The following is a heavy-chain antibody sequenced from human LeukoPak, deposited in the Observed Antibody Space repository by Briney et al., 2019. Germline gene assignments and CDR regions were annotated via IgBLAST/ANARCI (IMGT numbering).Heavy chain of an antibody. J-gene: IGHJ4*02. D-gene: IGHD6-25*01. CDR3: ASGGYGY. Sequence: SETLSLTCTVSGGSISSYYWSWIRQPAGKRLEWIWRIYVSWSTNYNPSPKSRVTMSVDTSKSQFSLQLNSENAADTGVYYCASGGYGYWGQGTLVTVSS. V-gene: IGHV4-4*07. CDR2: IYVSWST. CDR1: GGSISSYY.